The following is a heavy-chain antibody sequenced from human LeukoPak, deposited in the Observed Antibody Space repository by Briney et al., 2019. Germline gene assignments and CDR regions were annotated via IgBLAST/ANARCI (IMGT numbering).Heavy chain of an antibody. CDR2: ISSSSSYI. V-gene: IGHV3-21*01. Sequence: GGSLRLSCAASGFTFSSYSMNWVRQAPGKGLEWVSSISSSSSYIYYADSVKGRFTISRDNAKNSLYLQMNSLRAEDTAVYYCARVRVGERIDYWGQGTLVTVSS. J-gene: IGHJ4*02. CDR1: GFTFSSYS. D-gene: IGHD3-10*01. CDR3: ARVRVGERIDY.